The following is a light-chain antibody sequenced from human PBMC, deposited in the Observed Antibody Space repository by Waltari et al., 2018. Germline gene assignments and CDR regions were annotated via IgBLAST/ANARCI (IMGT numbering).Light chain of an antibody. CDR3: SSYTSSSTLI. CDR2: DVS. CDR1: SSDVGGYNY. V-gene: IGLV2-14*03. Sequence: QSALTQPASVSGSPGQSITISCTGTSSDVGGYNYVSRYQQHPGKAPRLMIYDVSNRPSGVSNRFSGSKSGNTASLTISGLQAEDEADYHCSSYTSSSTLIFGGGTKLTVL. J-gene: IGLJ2*01.